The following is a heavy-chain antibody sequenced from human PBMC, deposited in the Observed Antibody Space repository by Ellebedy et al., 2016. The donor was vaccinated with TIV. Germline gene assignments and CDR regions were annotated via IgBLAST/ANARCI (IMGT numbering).Heavy chain of an antibody. D-gene: IGHD3-22*01. CDR1: GDTFSSHV. Sequence: AASVKVSCKTSGDTFSSHVFSWVRQAPGQSLEWMGGIIPRFETANHAHTFQGRVAISADASTNTTYMELSGLRSEDTAIYYCARGGYYYEGSGYYSTHRTPFDDWGQGTLVTVSS. CDR3: ARGGYYYEGSGYYSTHRTPFDD. V-gene: IGHV1-69*13. CDR2: IIPRFETA. J-gene: IGHJ4*02.